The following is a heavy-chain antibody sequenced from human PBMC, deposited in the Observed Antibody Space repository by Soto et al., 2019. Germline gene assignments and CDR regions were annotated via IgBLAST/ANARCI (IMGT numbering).Heavy chain of an antibody. V-gene: IGHV4-4*07. D-gene: IGHD2-2*02. CDR3: ARDVWYCRSTSCYTRYYYYYGMDV. J-gene: IGHJ6*02. Sequence: QVQLQESGPGLVKPSETLSLTCTVSGGSISSYYWSWIRQPAGKGLEWIGRIYTSGSTNYNPSLKSRVTMSVDTSKNRFSLKRSSVTAADTAVYYCARDVWYCRSTSCYTRYYYYYGMDVWGQGTTVTVSS. CDR2: IYTSGST. CDR1: GGSISSYY.